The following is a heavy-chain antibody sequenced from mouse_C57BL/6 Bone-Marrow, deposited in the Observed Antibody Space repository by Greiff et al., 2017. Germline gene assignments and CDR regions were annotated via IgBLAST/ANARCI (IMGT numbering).Heavy chain of an antibody. V-gene: IGHV1-55*01. CDR1: GYTFTCYW. CDR2: IYPTSGRT. D-gene: IGHD4-1*01. J-gene: IGHJ2*01. Sequence: QVQLQQPGAELAKPGASVKMSCKASGYTFTCYWITWVKQRPGQGLEWIGDIYPTSGRTNYNEKFKSKAILTVDTSSNTAYMQLSSLTSEDSAVFYCARSGPLGRSFDYWGQGTTLTVSA. CDR3: ARSGPLGRSFDY.